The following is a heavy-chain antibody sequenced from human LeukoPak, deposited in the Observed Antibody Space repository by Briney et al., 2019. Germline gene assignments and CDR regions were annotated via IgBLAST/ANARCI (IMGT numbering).Heavy chain of an antibody. CDR1: GYTFTSYY. Sequence: ASVKVSCKASGYTFTSYYMHWVRQAPGQGLEWMGIINPSGGSTSYAQKFQGRVTMTRDMSTSTVYMELSSLRSEDTAVYYCARDRGYGGNSITLFPAYYFDYGGQGTLVTVSS. V-gene: IGHV1-46*01. CDR3: ARDRGYGGNSITLFPAYYFDY. J-gene: IGHJ4*02. D-gene: IGHD4-23*01. CDR2: INPSGGST.